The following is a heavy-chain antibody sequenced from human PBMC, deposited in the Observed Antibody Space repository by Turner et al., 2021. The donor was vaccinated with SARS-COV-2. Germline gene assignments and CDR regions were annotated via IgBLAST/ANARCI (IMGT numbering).Heavy chain of an antibody. D-gene: IGHD7-27*01. CDR3: ATTPNWVFTPY. CDR2: SHSSGTA. Sequence: QLQLQESGPGLVKPSETLSLTCTVSGDSISSTTYYWGWIRQPPGKGLEWIWSSHSSGTAFYNPSLKSRFTISLDTSNNQFSLRLTSVTAADTAVYYCATTPNWVFTPYWGQGALVIVSS. J-gene: IGHJ4*02. V-gene: IGHV4-39*01. CDR1: GDSISSTTYY.